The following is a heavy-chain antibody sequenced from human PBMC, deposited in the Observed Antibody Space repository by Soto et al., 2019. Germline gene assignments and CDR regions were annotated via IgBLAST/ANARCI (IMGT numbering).Heavy chain of an antibody. V-gene: IGHV4-59*08. D-gene: IGHD2-15*01. J-gene: IGHJ4*02. CDR3: ARHSSGGDYVGY. CDR2: IYYSGST. CDR1: GGSISSYY. Sequence: PSETLSLTCTVSGGSISSYYWSWIRQPPGKGLEWIGYIYYSGSTNYNPSLKSRVTISVDTSKNQFSLKLSSVAAADTAVYYCARHSSGGDYVGYWGQGTLVTVSS.